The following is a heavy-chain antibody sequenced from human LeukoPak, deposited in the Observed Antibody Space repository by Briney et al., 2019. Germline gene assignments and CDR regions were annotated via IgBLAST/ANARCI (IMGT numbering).Heavy chain of an antibody. V-gene: IGHV4-59*01. CDR3: ARVRPRGYYDSSGYYGNYYMDV. D-gene: IGHD3-22*01. CDR2: IYYSGST. Sequence: SSETLSLTCTVPGGSLSSYYWSWIRQPPGKGLEWVGYIYYSGSTSYNPSLKSRVTISVDTSKNQFSLKLSSVTAADTAVYYCARVRPRGYYDSSGYYGNYYMDVWGKGTPVTVSS. CDR1: GGSLSSYY. J-gene: IGHJ6*03.